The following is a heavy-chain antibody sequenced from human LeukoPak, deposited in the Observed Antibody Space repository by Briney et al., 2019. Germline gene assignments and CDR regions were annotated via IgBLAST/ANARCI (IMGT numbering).Heavy chain of an antibody. CDR1: GYTFTAYY. CDR3: ARDGGGAAGTSDY. Sequence: ASVKVSCKASGYTFTAYYMHWLRQAPGQGLEWMGWINTNTGNPTYAQGFTGRFVFSLDTSVSTAYLQISSLKAEDTAVYYCARDGGGAAGTSDYWGQGTLVTVSP. J-gene: IGHJ4*02. D-gene: IGHD6-13*01. CDR2: INTNTGNP. V-gene: IGHV7-4-1*02.